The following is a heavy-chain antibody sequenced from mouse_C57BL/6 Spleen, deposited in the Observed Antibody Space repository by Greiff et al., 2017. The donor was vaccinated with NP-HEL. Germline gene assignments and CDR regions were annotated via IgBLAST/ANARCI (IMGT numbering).Heavy chain of an antibody. J-gene: IGHJ2*01. CDR2: IRNKANGYTT. CDR1: GFTFTDYY. V-gene: IGHV7-3*01. D-gene: IGHD2-5*01. Sequence: DVKLVESGGGLVQPGGSLSLSCAASGFTFTDYYMSWVRQPPGKALEWLGFIRNKANGYTTEYSASVKGRFTISRDNSQSILYLQMNALRAEDSATYYCARSYSYYSKGGYFDYWGQGTTLTVSS. CDR3: ARSYSYYSKGGYFDY.